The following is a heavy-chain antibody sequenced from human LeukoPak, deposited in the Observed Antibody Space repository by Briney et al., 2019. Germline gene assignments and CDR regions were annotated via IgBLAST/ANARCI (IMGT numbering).Heavy chain of an antibody. CDR1: GFTFSRYW. CDR2: IKSDGKT. CDR3: ARAPSEVGGYYPEYFRH. D-gene: IGHD3-22*01. J-gene: IGHJ1*01. Sequence: GGSLRLSCAASGFTFSRYWMHWVRQAPGKGLVWVSRIKSDGKTNYADSVKGRFTISRDNAKNTVSLQMDSLRAEDTGVYYCARAPSEVGGYYPEYFRHWGQGTLVTVPS. V-gene: IGHV3-74*01.